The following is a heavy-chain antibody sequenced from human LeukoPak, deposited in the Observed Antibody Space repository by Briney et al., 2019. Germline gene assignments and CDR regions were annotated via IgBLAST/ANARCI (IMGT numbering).Heavy chain of an antibody. CDR2: VNSDGSSG. J-gene: IGHJ4*02. Sequence: GGSLRLSCAASGFTFSDHWMHWVRRAPGKGLVWVSRVNSDGSSGTYADSVKGRFTVSRDNAKNTLYLQLNSLRAEDTAVYYCARDEFTHFDYWGQGTLVIVSS. D-gene: IGHD2-15*01. V-gene: IGHV3-74*03. CDR1: GFTFSDHW. CDR3: ARDEFTHFDY.